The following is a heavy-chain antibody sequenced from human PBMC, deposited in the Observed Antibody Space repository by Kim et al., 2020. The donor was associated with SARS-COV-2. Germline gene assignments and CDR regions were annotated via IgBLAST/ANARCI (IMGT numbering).Heavy chain of an antibody. CDR1: GGSISSSNW. CDR2: IYHSGST. D-gene: IGHD3-10*01. J-gene: IGHJ4*02. Sequence: SETLSLTCAVSGGSISSSNWWSWVRQPPGKGLEWIGEIYHSGSTNYNPSLKSRVTISVDKSKNQFSLKLSSVTAADTAVYYCARVGSQLPSIMGVYFDYWGQGTLVTVSS. CDR3: ARVGSQLPSIMGVYFDY. V-gene: IGHV4-4*02.